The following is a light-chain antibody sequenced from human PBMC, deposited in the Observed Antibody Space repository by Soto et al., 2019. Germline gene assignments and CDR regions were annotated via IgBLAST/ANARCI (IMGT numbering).Light chain of an antibody. CDR2: AAS. J-gene: IGKJ1*01. CDR1: QDISNY. CDR3: QKYNSAPPWT. Sequence: DIPMTQSPSSLSASVGDRVTITCRATQDISNYLAWYQQKPGKVPNLLIYAASTLQSGVPSRFSGSGSGTDFTLTISSLQPEDVATCYCQKYNSAPPWTFGQGTKVEI. V-gene: IGKV1-27*01.